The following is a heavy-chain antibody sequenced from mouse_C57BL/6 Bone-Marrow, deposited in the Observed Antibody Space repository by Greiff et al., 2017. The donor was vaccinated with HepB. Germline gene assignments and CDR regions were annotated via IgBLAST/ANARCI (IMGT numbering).Heavy chain of an antibody. D-gene: IGHD1-1*01. CDR3: ASNYYGLHWYFDV. Sequence: VQLQQSGTELVKPGASVKLSCKASGYTFTSYWMHWVKQRPGQGLEWIGNINPSNGGTNYNEKFKSKATLTVDKSSSTAYMQLSSLTSEDSAVYYCASNYYGLHWYFDVWGTGTTVTVSS. V-gene: IGHV1-53*01. J-gene: IGHJ1*03. CDR2: INPSNGGT. CDR1: GYTFTSYW.